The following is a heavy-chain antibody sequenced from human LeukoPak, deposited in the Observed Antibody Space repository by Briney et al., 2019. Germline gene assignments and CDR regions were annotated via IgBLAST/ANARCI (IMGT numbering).Heavy chain of an antibody. D-gene: IGHD6-6*01. V-gene: IGHV1-8*03. Sequence: ASVKVSCKASGYTFTSYDINWVRQATGQGLEWMGWMNPNSGNTGYAQKFQGRVTITRNTSISTAYMELSSLRSEDTAVYYCARVPISSSSREYYYYYYVDVWGKGTTVTVSS. CDR2: MNPNSGNT. CDR1: GYTFTSYD. CDR3: ARVPISSSSREYYYYYYVDV. J-gene: IGHJ6*03.